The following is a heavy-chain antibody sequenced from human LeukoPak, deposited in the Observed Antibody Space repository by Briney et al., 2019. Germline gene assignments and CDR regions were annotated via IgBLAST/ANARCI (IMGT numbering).Heavy chain of an antibody. V-gene: IGHV3-30*04. CDR1: GFTFSSYA. D-gene: IGHD3-9*01. CDR2: ISYDGSNK. J-gene: IGHJ4*02. Sequence: PGGSLRLSCAASGFTFSSYAMHWVRQAPGKGLEWVAVISYDGSNKYCADSVKGRFTISRDNSKNTLYLQMNSLRAEDTAVYYCARDVGLYYDIWTGYYGIDYWGQGTLVTVSS. CDR3: ARDVGLYYDIWTGYYGIDY.